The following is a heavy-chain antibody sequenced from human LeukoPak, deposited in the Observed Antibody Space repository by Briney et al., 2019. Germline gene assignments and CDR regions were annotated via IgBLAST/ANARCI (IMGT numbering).Heavy chain of an antibody. CDR2: ISAYNGNT. V-gene: IGHV1-18*01. Sequence: ASVKVSCKASGYTFTSYGISWVRQAPGQGLEWMGWISAYNGNTNYAQKLQGRVTMTTDTSTSTAYMELRSLRSDDTAVYYCAMARLGYCSGGSCPYYFDYWGQGTPVTVSS. CDR1: GYTFTSYG. J-gene: IGHJ4*02. CDR3: AMARLGYCSGGSCPYYFDY. D-gene: IGHD2-15*01.